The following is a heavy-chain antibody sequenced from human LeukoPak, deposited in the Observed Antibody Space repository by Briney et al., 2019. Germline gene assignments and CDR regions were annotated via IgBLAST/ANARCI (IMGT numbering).Heavy chain of an antibody. J-gene: IGHJ4*02. V-gene: IGHV3-30*18. D-gene: IGHD3-22*01. Sequence: GGSLRLSCAASGFTFSSYGMHWVRQAPGKGLEWAAVISYDGSNKYYADSVKGRFTISRDNSKNTLYLQMNSLRAEDTAVYYCAKAGDYYDSSGYYYFDYWGQGTLVTVSS. CDR2: ISYDGSNK. CDR3: AKAGDYYDSSGYYYFDY. CDR1: GFTFSSYG.